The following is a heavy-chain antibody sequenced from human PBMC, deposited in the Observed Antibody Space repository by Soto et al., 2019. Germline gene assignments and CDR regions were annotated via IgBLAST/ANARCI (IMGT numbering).Heavy chain of an antibody. CDR2: IIPIFGTA. D-gene: IGHD4-17*01. CDR1: GGTFSSYA. CDR3: ARDWYGDYEGYFDY. J-gene: IGHJ4*02. Sequence: QVQLVQSGAEVKKPGSSVKVSCKASGGTFSSYAISWVRQAPGQGLEWMGGIIPIFGTANYAQKFQGRVTXXAXEFXSTAYMELSSLRSEDTAVYYCARDWYGDYEGYFDYWGQGTLVTVSS. V-gene: IGHV1-69*12.